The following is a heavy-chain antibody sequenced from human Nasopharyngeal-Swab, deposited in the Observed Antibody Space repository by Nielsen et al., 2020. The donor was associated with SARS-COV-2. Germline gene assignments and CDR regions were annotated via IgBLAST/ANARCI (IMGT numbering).Heavy chain of an antibody. V-gene: IGHV5-51*01. D-gene: IGHD6-19*01. CDR2: IYPGDSDT. CDR3: ARQGAVAGYYYYYMDV. Sequence: GESLKISCKGSGYSFTSCWIGWVRQMPGKGLEWMGIIYPGDSDTRYSPSFQGQVTISADKSISTAYLQWSSLKASDTAMYYCARQGAVAGYYYYYMDVWGKGITVTVSS. CDR1: GYSFTSCW. J-gene: IGHJ6*03.